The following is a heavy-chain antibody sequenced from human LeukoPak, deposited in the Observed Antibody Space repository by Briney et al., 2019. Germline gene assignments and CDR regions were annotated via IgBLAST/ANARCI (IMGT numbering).Heavy chain of an antibody. V-gene: IGHV3-11*01. Sequence: GGSLRLSCAASGFTFSDYYMSWVRQAPGKGLEWVSYVSSDGGAGHYADSVKARFTISRDNAENSLSLQMDSLRAEDTAVYYCARDREYSYGFNWGQGTLVTVSS. J-gene: IGHJ4*02. CDR3: ARDREYSYGFN. CDR2: VSSDGGAG. CDR1: GFTFSDYY. D-gene: IGHD5-18*01.